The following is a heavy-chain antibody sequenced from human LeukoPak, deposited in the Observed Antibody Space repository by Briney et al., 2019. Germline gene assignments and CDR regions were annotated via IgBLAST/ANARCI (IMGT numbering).Heavy chain of an antibody. CDR1: GYTFTGYY. V-gene: IGHV1-2*02. D-gene: IGHD5-12*01. Sequence: ASVKVSCKASGYTFTGYYMHWVRQAPGQGLEWMGWISPNSGGTNYAQKFQGRVTMTRDTSISTAYMELSRLRSDDTAVYYCARDHIVATTDYYYYYMDVWGKGTTVTVSS. CDR2: ISPNSGGT. CDR3: ARDHIVATTDYYYYYMDV. J-gene: IGHJ6*03.